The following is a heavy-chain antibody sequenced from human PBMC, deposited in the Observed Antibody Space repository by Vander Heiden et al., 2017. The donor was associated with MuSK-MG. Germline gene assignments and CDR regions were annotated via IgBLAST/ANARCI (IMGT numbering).Heavy chain of an antibody. J-gene: IGHJ4*02. D-gene: IGHD5-18*01. CDR2: ISSSSSYI. V-gene: IGHV3-21*01. Sequence: EVQLVESGGGLVKPGGSLRLSCAASGFTFSSYSMNWVRQAPGKGLEWVSSISSSSSYIYYADSGKGRFTISRDNAKNSLYMQMNRLRAEDTAVYYCGRDIDGDTAMAGLVYWCQGTLVTVYS. CDR1: GFTFSSYS. CDR3: GRDIDGDTAMAGLVY.